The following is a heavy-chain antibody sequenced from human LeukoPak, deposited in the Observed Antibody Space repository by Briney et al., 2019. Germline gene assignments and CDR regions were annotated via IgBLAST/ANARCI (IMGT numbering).Heavy chain of an antibody. CDR1: GDSVSNNIAT. CDR2: TYYRSRWGN. J-gene: IGHJ4*02. D-gene: IGHD3-10*01. V-gene: IGHV6-1*01. CDR3: VRDSDDYYWALYF. Sequence: SQTLSLTCAISGDSVSNNIATWNWIRQSPSRGLEWLGRTYYRSRWGNEYAISVKGRITINPDTSRNQFSLQLNSVTPEDTAVYYCVRDSDDYYWALYFWGEGTPVTVSS.